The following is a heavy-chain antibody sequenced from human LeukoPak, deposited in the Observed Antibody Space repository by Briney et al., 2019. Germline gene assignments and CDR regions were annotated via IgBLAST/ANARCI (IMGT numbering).Heavy chain of an antibody. CDR1: GGSISSYY. J-gene: IGHJ6*02. D-gene: IGHD6-13*01. Sequence: SETLSLTCTVSGGSISSYYWSWIRQPPGKGQEWIGYIYYSGSTNYNPSLKSRVTISVDTSKNQFSLKLSSVTAADTAVYYCARDMEVGQSGGSSWFYYYGMDVWGQGTTVTVSS. CDR3: ARDMEVGQSGGSSWFYYYGMDV. CDR2: IYYSGST. V-gene: IGHV4-59*01.